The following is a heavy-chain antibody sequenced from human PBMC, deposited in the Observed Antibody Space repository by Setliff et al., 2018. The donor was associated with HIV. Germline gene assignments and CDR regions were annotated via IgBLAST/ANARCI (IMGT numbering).Heavy chain of an antibody. CDR1: GGSFSGYY. Sequence: SETLSLTCAVYGGSFSGYYWSWIRQPPGKGREWIGEINHSGSTNYNASLKGRVTLSVDTSKKQFSLKLRSVTAAATAVYYCARGGDSSSWYWGRWFDPWGQGTLVTVSS. J-gene: IGHJ5*02. CDR2: INHSGST. D-gene: IGHD6-13*01. CDR3: ARGGDSSSWYWGRWFDP. V-gene: IGHV4-34*01.